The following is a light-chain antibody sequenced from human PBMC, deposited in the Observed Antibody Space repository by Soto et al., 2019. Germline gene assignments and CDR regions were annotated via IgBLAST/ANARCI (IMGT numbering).Light chain of an antibody. J-gene: IGKJ3*01. CDR1: QSVSTR. Sequence: EIVMTQSPATLSVSPGESATLSCRASQSVSTRLAWFQQKPGQAPRLLIHGASTRATGIPARFSGSGSGTEFTLTINSLESDDFAVYYCQQYYSWPLTFGPGTKVDIK. CDR3: QQYYSWPLT. V-gene: IGKV3-15*01. CDR2: GAS.